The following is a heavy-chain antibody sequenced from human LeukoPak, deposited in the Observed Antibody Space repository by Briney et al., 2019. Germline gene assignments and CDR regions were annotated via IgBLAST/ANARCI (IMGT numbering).Heavy chain of an antibody. J-gene: IGHJ4*02. CDR3: ASGVRLFDY. CDR1: GDSISSYY. V-gene: IGHV4-59*01. Sequence: PSQTLSLTCTVSGDSISSYYWSWILQPPGKGLEWIGYIYYSGSTNYNPSLKSRVTISVDTSKNQFSLKLSSLTAADTAVYYCASGVRLFDYWGQGTLVTVSS. CDR2: IYYSGST. D-gene: IGHD3-16*01.